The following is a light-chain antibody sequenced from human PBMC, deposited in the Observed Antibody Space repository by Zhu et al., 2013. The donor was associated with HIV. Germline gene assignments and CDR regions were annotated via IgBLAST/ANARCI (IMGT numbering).Light chain of an antibody. CDR2: GAS. Sequence: EVAMTQSPATLSVSPGQTVTLSCRASQAVGSNLAWYQQRPGQSPRLLISGASTRAAGMPARFSGSGSGTEFALTISSLQSDDFAVYYCQQYDTWPLLTFGPGTK. V-gene: IGKV3-15*01. CDR1: QAVGSN. CDR3: QQYDTWPLLT. J-gene: IGKJ3*01.